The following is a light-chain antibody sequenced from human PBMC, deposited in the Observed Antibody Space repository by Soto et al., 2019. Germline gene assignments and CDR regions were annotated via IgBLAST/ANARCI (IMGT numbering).Light chain of an antibody. V-gene: IGLV2-14*01. CDR1: RSDVGGYNY. Sequence: QSVLTRPASVSGSPGQPIPIPAPGTRSDVGGYNYDSWCQQHPGKAPKLMIYEVSSRPSGISNRFSDSKSGNTASLTISGLQAEDEADYYCSSYTSSNFWVFGEGTKVTVL. J-gene: IGLJ3*02. CDR2: EVS. CDR3: SSYTSSNFWV.